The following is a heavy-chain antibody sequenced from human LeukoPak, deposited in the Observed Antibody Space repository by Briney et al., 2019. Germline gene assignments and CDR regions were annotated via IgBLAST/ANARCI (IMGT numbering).Heavy chain of an antibody. CDR3: ARDVKYCNGGSCYSPFDY. CDR2: IYYSGGNT. CDR1: GFMFSNFA. D-gene: IGHD2-15*01. Sequence: GGSLRLSCAASGFMFSNFAMSWVRQAPGKGLEWVSTIYYSGGNTYSADSVKGRFTISRDNAKNTLYLQMNSLRAEDTAVYYCARDVKYCNGGSCYSPFDYWGQGTLVTVSS. V-gene: IGHV3-23*01. J-gene: IGHJ4*02.